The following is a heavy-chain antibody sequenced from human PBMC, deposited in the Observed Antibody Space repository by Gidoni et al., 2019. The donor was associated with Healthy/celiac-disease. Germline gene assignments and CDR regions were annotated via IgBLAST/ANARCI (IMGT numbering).Heavy chain of an antibody. D-gene: IGHD5-12*01. J-gene: IGHJ6*02. CDR2: ISYDGSNK. Sequence: QVQLVESGGGVVQPGRSLRLSCAASGFTFSSYAMHWVRQAPGKGLEWVAVISYDGSNKYYAASVKGRFTISRDNSKNTLYLQMNSLKAEDTAVYYCARCYSGYDLGNYYYYGMDVWGQGTTVTVSS. V-gene: IGHV3-30-3*01. CDR1: GFTFSSYA. CDR3: ARCYSGYDLGNYYYYGMDV.